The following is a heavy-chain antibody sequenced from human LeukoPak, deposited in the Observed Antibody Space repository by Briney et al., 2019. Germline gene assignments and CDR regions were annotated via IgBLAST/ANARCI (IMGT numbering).Heavy chain of an antibody. V-gene: IGHV6-1*01. J-gene: IGHJ4*02. CDR3: ARDRGGLAY. D-gene: IGHD3-10*01. CDR1: GDSVSSNTAA. CDR2: TYYRSEWFH. Sequence: SQTLSLTCAISGDSVSSNTAAWNWIRQSPSRGLEWLGRTYYRSEWFHDYAVSLRSRMTINADTSKNQFSLHLNSMTPEDTAVYYCARDRGGLAYWGQGILVTVSS.